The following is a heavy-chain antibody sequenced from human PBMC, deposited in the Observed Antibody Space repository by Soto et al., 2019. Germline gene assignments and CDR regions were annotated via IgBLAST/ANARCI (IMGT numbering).Heavy chain of an antibody. CDR1: GYTFTSYG. CDR3: ARDVPTVTTGGPDY. J-gene: IGHJ4*02. V-gene: IGHV1-18*01. CDR2: ISAYNGNT. D-gene: IGHD4-17*01. Sequence: QVQLVQSGVEVEKPGASVKVSCKASGYTFTSYGLSWVRQAPGQGLEWMGWISAYNGNTNYAQKFQGRVTITTDTSTSTAYMELRSLRSDDTAVYYCARDVPTVTTGGPDYWGQGTLVTVSS.